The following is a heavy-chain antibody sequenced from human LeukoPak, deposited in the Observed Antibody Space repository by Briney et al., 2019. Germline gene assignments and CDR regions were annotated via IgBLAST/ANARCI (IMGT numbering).Heavy chain of an antibody. J-gene: IGHJ6*02. Sequence: SETLSLTCTVSGGSISAYYWSWIRQTPGKGLEWIGYIHYSGSTNYNPSLKSRVTISVDTSKNQFSLKLSSVTAADTAAYYCARHGTTMTPRYYYGMDVWGQGTTVTVSS. V-gene: IGHV4-59*08. CDR1: GGSISAYY. D-gene: IGHD4-17*01. CDR3: ARHGTTMTPRYYYGMDV. CDR2: IHYSGST.